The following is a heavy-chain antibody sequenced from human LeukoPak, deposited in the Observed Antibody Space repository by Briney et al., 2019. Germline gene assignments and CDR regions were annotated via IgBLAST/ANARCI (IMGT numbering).Heavy chain of an antibody. CDR1: GFTFSSYA. CDR2: ISASGAST. J-gene: IGHJ4*02. CDR3: AKSAAQTRIWFGDY. V-gene: IGHV3-23*01. Sequence: GGSLRLSCAASGFTFSSYAMSWVRQAPGKGLEWVSGISASGASTYYADSVKGRFTISRDNSKNTLYLQMNSLRAEDTAVYYCAKSAAQTRIWFGDYWGQGTLVTVSS. D-gene: IGHD3-10*01.